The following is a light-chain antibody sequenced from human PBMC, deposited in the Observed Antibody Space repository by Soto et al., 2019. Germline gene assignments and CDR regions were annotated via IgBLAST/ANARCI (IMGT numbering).Light chain of an antibody. CDR1: ITDIGAYNY. Sequence: QSVLTQPASVSGSPGQSITISCTGTITDIGAYNYVSWYQQHPGKAPKLLIYGVSSRPSGVSNRFSGSKSGNAAYLTISGLXADDEAEYYCSSYTSSITPYVFGTGTKVTVL. CDR2: GVS. V-gene: IGLV2-14*01. CDR3: SSYTSSITPYV. J-gene: IGLJ1*01.